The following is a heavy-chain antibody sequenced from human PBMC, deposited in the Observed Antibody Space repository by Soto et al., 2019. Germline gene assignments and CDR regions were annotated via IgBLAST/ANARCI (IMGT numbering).Heavy chain of an antibody. CDR1: GYTFTSYA. V-gene: IGHV1-3*01. CDR3: ARGITLPTPLDY. CDR2: INAGNGNT. Sequence: ASVKVSCKASGYTFTSYAMHWARQAPGQRLEWMGWINAGNGNTKYSQKFQGRVTITRDTSASTAYMELSSLRSEDTAVYYCARGITLPTPLDYWGLGTLVTVSS. D-gene: IGHD1-20*01. J-gene: IGHJ4*02.